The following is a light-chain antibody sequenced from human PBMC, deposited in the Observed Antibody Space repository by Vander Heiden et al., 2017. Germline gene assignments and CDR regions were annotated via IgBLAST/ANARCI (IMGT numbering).Light chain of an antibody. CDR2: AAS. J-gene: IGKJ2*01. CDR1: QSISSY. V-gene: IGKV1-39*01. Sequence: DIQMTQYPSSLSASVGDRVTITCRASQSISSYLNWYQQKPGKAPKLLIYAASSLQSGVPSRFSGSGSGTDFTLTISSLQPEDFATYYCQQSYSTPRTFGQVTKLEIK. CDR3: QQSYSTPRT.